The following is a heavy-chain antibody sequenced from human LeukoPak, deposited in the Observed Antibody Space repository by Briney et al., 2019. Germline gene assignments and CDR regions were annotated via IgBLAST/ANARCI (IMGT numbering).Heavy chain of an antibody. J-gene: IGHJ4*02. D-gene: IGHD2-2*01. Sequence: GGSLRLSCAASGFTFSSYSMNWVRQAPGKGLEWVSSISSSSSYIYYADSVKGRFTISRDNAKNSLYLQMNSLRAEDTAVYYYARATTPQYCSSTSCRLYFDYWGQGTLVTVSS. CDR2: ISSSSSYI. V-gene: IGHV3-21*01. CDR3: ARATTPQYCSSTSCRLYFDY. CDR1: GFTFSSYS.